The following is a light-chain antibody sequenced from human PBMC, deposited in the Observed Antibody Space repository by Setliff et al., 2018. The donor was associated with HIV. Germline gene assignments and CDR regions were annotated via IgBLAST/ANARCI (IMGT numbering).Light chain of an antibody. Sequence: QSVLTQPASVSGSPGQSITISCTGNSGNVGSYNLVSWYQQHSDKSPKLMIYEVNKRPSGVSDRFSGSKSGNTASLTISGLQAEDEADYHCCSYARTSPYVFGSGTKVTVL. CDR3: CSYARTSPYV. CDR1: SGNVGSYNL. CDR2: EVN. J-gene: IGLJ1*01. V-gene: IGLV2-23*02.